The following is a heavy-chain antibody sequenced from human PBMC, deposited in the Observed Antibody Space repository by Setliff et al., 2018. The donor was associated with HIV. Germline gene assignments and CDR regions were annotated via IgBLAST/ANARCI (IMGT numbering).Heavy chain of an antibody. J-gene: IGHJ4*02. CDR1: GDTFTDYY. D-gene: IGHD6-19*01. CDR2: INPNSGGT. V-gene: IGHV1-2*06. CDR3: ARVPLSGWLYFDY. Sequence: ASVKVSCKASGDTFTDYYFHWLRQAPGQGLEWMGQINPNSGGTNYAQKLQGRVTMTTDTSTSTAYMELRSLRSDDTAVYYCARVPLSGWLYFDYWGQGTLVTVSS.